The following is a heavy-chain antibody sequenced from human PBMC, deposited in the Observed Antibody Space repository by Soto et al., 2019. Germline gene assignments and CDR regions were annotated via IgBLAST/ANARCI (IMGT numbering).Heavy chain of an antibody. CDR1: GFTFTTYA. V-gene: IGHV3-23*01. CDR2: INTAGTT. J-gene: IGHJ4*02. CDR3: AKAWYEAY. Sequence: EVQLLESGGDFVQPGGSLRLSCAASGFTFTTYAMTWVRQAPGKGLEWVSAINTAGTTYYADSVKGRFTISRDNAKNTPYLQMIGRRAEDTAVYYCAKAWYEAYWGQGTLVTVSS. D-gene: IGHD6-13*01.